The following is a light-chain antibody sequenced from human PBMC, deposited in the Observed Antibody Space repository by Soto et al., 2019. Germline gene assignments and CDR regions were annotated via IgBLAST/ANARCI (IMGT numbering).Light chain of an antibody. CDR3: SSYTTSNTRQVV. Sequence: QSALTQPASVSGSPGQSITSSCTGTSSDVGGYNYVSWYQQHPGKAPRFVIYDVTNRPSGVSNRFSGSKSGNTASLTISGLQAEDEADYYCSSYTTSNTRQVVFGTGTKVTVL. CDR2: DVT. V-gene: IGLV2-14*01. CDR1: SSDVGGYNY. J-gene: IGLJ1*01.